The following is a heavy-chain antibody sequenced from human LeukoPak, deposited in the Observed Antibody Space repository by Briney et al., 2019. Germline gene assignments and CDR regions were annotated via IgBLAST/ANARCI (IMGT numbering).Heavy chain of an antibody. D-gene: IGHD4-17*01. Sequence: GGSLRLSCEASGFTFSAYAMTWVRQAPGKGLEWVAVISYDGSNKYYADSVKGRFTISRNNSKNTLYLQMNSLRAEDTAVYYCARDYGMTTVTLTGGHWGQGTLVTVSS. CDR1: GFTFSAYA. V-gene: IGHV3-30-3*01. CDR2: ISYDGSNK. CDR3: ARDYGMTTVTLTGGH. J-gene: IGHJ4*02.